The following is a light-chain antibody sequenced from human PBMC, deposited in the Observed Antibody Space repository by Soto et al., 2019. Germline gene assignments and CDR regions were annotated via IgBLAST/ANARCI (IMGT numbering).Light chain of an antibody. V-gene: IGLV2-14*01. CDR1: SRDMGNYNY. Sequence: QSTITQPASVSGSPGQSITISCTGTSRDMGNYNYVSWYQHHPGKAPKLMIYEVTSRPSEVSDRFSGSKSGMTASLTISGLQPEDEADYFCDSYRRANTLVVFGPGTKV. CDR2: EVT. CDR3: DSYRRANTLVV. J-gene: IGLJ1*01.